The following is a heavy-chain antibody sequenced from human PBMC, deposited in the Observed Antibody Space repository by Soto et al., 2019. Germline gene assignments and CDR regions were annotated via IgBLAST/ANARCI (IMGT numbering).Heavy chain of an antibody. CDR3: ARLDTMVRGVIIANWFDP. Sequence: SETLSLTCTVSGGSISSSSYYWGWIRQPPGKGLEWIGSIYYSGSTYYNPSLKSRVTISVDTSKNQFSLKLSSVTAADTAVYYCARLDTMVRGVIIANWFDPWGQGTLVTVSS. V-gene: IGHV4-39*01. CDR1: GGSISSSSYY. J-gene: IGHJ5*02. CDR2: IYYSGST. D-gene: IGHD3-10*01.